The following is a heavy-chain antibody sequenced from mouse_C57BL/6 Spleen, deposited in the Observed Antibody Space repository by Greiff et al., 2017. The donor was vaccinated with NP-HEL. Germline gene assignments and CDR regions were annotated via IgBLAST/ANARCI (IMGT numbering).Heavy chain of an antibody. J-gene: IGHJ2*01. V-gene: IGHV1-64*01. D-gene: IGHD4-1*01. CDR1: GYTFTSYW. CDR2: IHPNSGST. CDR3: ARQGLTGTLFDY. Sequence: VQLQQPGAELVKPGASVKLSCKASGYTFTSYWMHWVKQRPGQGLEWIGMIHPNSGSTNYNEKFKSKATLTVDKSSSTAYMQLSSLTSEDSAVYYRARQGLTGTLFDYWGQGTTLTVSS.